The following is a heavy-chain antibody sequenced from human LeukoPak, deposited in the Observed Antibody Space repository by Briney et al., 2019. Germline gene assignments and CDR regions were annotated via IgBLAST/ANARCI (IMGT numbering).Heavy chain of an antibody. D-gene: IGHD3-22*01. J-gene: IGHJ3*02. CDR3: ARGDNYYDSSGYPNAFDI. CDR1: GFTFSSYS. CDR2: ISSSSSYI. Sequence: GGSLRLSCAASGFTFSSYSMNWVRQAPGKGLEWVSSISSSSSYIYYADSVKGRFTISRDNAKNSLYLQMNSLRAEDTAVYYCARGDNYYDSSGYPNAFDIWGQGTMVTVSS. V-gene: IGHV3-21*01.